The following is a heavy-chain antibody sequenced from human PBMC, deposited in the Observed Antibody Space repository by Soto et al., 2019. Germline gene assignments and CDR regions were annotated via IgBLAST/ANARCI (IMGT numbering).Heavy chain of an antibody. CDR1: GGSISSSSYY. CDR3: ARLVRGDIVVVTAHHWFDP. D-gene: IGHD2-21*02. CDR2: IYYSGST. Sequence: QLQLQESGPGLVKPSETLSLTCTVSGGSISSSSYYWGWIRQPPGKGLEWIGSIYYSGSTYYNPSLKSRVTISVDTSKNQFSLKLSSVTAADTAVYYCARLVRGDIVVVTAHHWFDPWGQGTLVTVSS. J-gene: IGHJ5*02. V-gene: IGHV4-39*01.